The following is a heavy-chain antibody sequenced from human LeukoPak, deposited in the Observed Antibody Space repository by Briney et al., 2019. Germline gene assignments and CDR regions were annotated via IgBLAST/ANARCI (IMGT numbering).Heavy chain of an antibody. CDR1: GFTFSSNW. J-gene: IGHJ4*02. Sequence: GGSLRPSCAASGFTFSSNWMSWVRQSPGKGPEWVANINEDGSWKNHVGSVEGRFTISRDNAKNSLHLQMNSLRVEDTAIYYCTRNQNWGQGTLVTVSS. V-gene: IGHV3-7*01. CDR3: TRNQN. CDR2: INEDGSWK.